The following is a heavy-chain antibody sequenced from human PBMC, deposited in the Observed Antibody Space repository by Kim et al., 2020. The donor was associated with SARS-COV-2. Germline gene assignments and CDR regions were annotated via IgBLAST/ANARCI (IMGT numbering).Heavy chain of an antibody. Sequence: SETLSLTCGVYGGSFSGYYWTWIRQPPGRGLEWIGEINHSGKTNYIPSLKSRVTISVDTSKNEFSLKLNSVTAADTAVYYCARNDFWSGPTTVDAFDLWGPGTTVTVSS. V-gene: IGHV4-34*01. CDR2: INHSGKT. J-gene: IGHJ3*01. D-gene: IGHD3-3*01. CDR1: GGSFSGYY. CDR3: ARNDFWSGPTTVDAFDL.